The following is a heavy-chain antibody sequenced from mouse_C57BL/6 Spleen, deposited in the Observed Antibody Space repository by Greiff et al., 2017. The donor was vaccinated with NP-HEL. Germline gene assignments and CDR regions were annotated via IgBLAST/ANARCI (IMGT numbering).Heavy chain of an antibody. CDR2: ILPGSGST. D-gene: IGHD1-1*01. Sequence: QVQLQQSGAELMKPGASVKLSCKATGYTFTGYWIEWVKQRPGHGLEWIGEILPGSGSTNYNEKFKGKATFTADTSSNTAYMQLSSLTTEDSAIYYCARAIYYYGSRKGYFDYWGQGTTLTVSS. J-gene: IGHJ2*01. CDR3: ARAIYYYGSRKGYFDY. CDR1: GYTFTGYW. V-gene: IGHV1-9*01.